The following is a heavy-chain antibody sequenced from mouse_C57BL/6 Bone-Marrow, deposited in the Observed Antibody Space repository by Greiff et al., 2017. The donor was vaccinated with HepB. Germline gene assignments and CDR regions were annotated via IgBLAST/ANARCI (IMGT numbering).Heavy chain of an antibody. J-gene: IGHJ1*03. V-gene: IGHV3-6*01. CDR2: ISYDGSN. CDR1: GYSITSGYY. Sequence: EVQLVESGPGLVKPSQSLSLTCSVTGYSITSGYYWNWIRQFPGNKLEWMGYISYDGSNNYNPSLKNRISITRDTSKNQFFLKLNSVTTEDTATYYCARGGTYSWYFDVWGTGTTVTVSS. CDR3: ARGGTYSWYFDV. D-gene: IGHD1-1*01.